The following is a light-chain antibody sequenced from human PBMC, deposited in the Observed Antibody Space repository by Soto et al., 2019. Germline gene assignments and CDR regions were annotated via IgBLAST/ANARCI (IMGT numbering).Light chain of an antibody. CDR3: QQSYSTPLP. V-gene: IGKV4-1*01. CDR1: QTVLYIFNNNNY. J-gene: IGKJ4*01. Sequence: IVVTQSPDSLAVSLGERATINCKPSQTVLYIFNNNNYLAWYQQKPGQPPKLLIYWASTRESGVPDRFTGSGAVTDFTLTISSLQAEEAAVYYCQQSYSTPLPFGGGNRVEIK. CDR2: WAS.